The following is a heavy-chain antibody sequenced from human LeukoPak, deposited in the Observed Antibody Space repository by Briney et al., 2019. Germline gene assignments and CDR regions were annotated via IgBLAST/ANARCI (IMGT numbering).Heavy chain of an antibody. J-gene: IGHJ4*02. V-gene: IGHV4-39*01. CDR1: GGSISSSSYY. CDR3: ARLGYSSSWPDY. D-gene: IGHD6-13*01. Sequence: SETLSLTCTVSGGSISSSSYYWGWIRQPPGKGLEWIGSIYYSGSAYYNPSLKSRVTISVDTSKNQLSLKLSSVTAADTAVYYCARLGYSSSWPDYWGQGTLVTVSS. CDR2: IYYSGSA.